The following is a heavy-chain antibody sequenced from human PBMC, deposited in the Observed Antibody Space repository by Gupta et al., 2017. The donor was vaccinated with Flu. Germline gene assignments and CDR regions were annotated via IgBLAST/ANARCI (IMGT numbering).Heavy chain of an antibody. J-gene: IGHJ4*02. CDR3: AKGSSGSYYGSYFGY. CDR1: GFTFDDYA. V-gene: IGHV3-9*01. CDR2: ISWNSGSI. D-gene: IGHD1-26*01. Sequence: EVQLVESGGGLVQPGRSLRLSCAASGFTFDDYAMHWVRQAPGKGLEWVSGISWNSGSIGYADSVKGRFTISRDNAKNSLYLQMNSLRAEDTALYYCAKGSSGSYYGSYFGYWGQGTLVTVSS.